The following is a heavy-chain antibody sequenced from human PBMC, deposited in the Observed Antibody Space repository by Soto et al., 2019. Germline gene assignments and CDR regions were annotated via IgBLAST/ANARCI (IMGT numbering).Heavy chain of an antibody. CDR1: GSTFTDFT. J-gene: IGHJ3*01. Sequence: PGGSLRLSCAGSGSTFTDFTMTWVRQAPGKGLEWVSAISGDGLSTYYAGSVKGRFTISRDNSKTTLYLQMNSLRAEDTDVYYCARRPDAFDLWGRGTMVTVSS. CDR3: ARRPDAFDL. CDR2: ISGDGLST. V-gene: IGHV3-23*01.